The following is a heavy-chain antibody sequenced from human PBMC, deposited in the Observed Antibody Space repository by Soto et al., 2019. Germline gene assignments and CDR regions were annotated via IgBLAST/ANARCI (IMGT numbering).Heavy chain of an antibody. V-gene: IGHV1-8*01. CDR3: MGNYGMDV. D-gene: IGHD5-18*01. CDR2: MNPNRGNS. CDR1: GYTFTNSD. Sequence: GASVKVSCKASGYTFTNSDINWVRQATGQGPEWVGWMNPNRGNSGCAQKFQGRVTMTRNTSISTAYMELSSLSSEDTAVDTVMGNYGMDVWGQGTTVTVSS. J-gene: IGHJ6*02.